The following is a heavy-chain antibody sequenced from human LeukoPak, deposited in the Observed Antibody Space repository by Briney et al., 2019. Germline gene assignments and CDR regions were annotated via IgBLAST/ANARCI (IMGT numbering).Heavy chain of an antibody. V-gene: IGHV3-23*01. CDR2: LSRSGGDT. CDR3: AKRSDYGGNSNYFDF. J-gene: IGHJ4*02. D-gene: IGHD4-23*01. CDR1: GFTFSSYG. Sequence: GGSLRLSCAASGFTFSSYGMSWVPQAPGKGLEWVSALSRSGGDTYYVDSVKGRFTISRDNSKNTLYLQMNSLRAEDTAVYYCAKRSDYGGNSNYFDFWGQGTLVTVSS.